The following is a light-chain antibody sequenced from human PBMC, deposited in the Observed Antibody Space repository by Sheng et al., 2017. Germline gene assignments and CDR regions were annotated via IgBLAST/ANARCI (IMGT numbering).Light chain of an antibody. CDR2: GAS. V-gene: IGKV3-15*01. CDR3: QQYYNWPGT. J-gene: IGKJ1*01. Sequence: EIVMTQSPATLSVSPGERVTLSCRASQSVSSELAWYQQKPGQAPRLLIYGASTRATGIPARFSGSGSGTEFTLIISSLQSEDFAVYYCQQYYNWPGTFGQGTKVEIK. CDR1: QSVSSE.